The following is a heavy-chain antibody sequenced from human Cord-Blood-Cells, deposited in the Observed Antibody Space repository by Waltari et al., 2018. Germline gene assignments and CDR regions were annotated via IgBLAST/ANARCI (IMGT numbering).Heavy chain of an antibody. D-gene: IGHD3-3*01. CDR2: IYHSGST. CDR1: GYSISSGYY. Sequence: QVQLQESGPGLVKPSETLSLTCAVSGYSISSGYYWGWIRQPPGKGREWIGSIYHSGSTYYNPSLKSRVTISVDTSKNQFSLKLSSVTAADTAVYYCARDPPYDFWSGPEGSYYGMDVWGQGTTVTVSS. J-gene: IGHJ6*02. CDR3: ARDPPYDFWSGPEGSYYGMDV. V-gene: IGHV4-38-2*02.